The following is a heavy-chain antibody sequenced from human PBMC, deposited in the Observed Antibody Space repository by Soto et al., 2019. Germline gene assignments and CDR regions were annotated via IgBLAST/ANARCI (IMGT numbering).Heavy chain of an antibody. V-gene: IGHV4-39*01. Sequence: QLQLQESGPGLVKPSETLSLTCTVSGGSISSSSYYWGWIRQPPGKGLEWIGSIYYSGSTYYNPSLKSRVTISVDTSKNQFSLKLSSVTAADTAVYYCARLRRRGLGMGSKHYFDYWGQGTLVTVSS. J-gene: IGHJ4*02. CDR3: ARLRRRGLGMGSKHYFDY. CDR2: IYYSGST. CDR1: GGSISSSSYY. D-gene: IGHD3-16*01.